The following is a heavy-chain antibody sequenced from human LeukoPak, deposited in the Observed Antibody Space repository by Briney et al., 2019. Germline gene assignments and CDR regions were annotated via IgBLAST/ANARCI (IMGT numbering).Heavy chain of an antibody. V-gene: IGHV3-23*01. D-gene: IGHD5-18*01. CDR1: GFTFSIYA. CDR3: AKDLIGYSYGLYDY. CDR2: ISGSGGTA. Sequence: PGGSLRLSCAASGFTFSIYAMSWVRQAPGKGLEWVSAISGSGGTAYYADSVKGRFTISRDNSKNTLYLQMNSLRAEDTAVYYCAKDLIGYSYGLYDYWGQGTLVTVSS. J-gene: IGHJ4*02.